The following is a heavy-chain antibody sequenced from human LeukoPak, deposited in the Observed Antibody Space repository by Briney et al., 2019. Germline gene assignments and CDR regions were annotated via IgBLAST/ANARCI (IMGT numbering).Heavy chain of an antibody. D-gene: IGHD3-3*01. CDR1: GYTLTELS. CDR3: AARGRFLEFGLWFDP. CDR2: FDPEDGET. Sequence: ASVKVSCKVSGYTLTELSMHWVRQAPGKGLEWMGGFDPEDGETIYAQKFQGRVTMTEDTSTDTAYMELSSLRSEDTAVYYCAARGRFLEFGLWFDPWAREPWSPSPQ. V-gene: IGHV1-24*01. J-gene: IGHJ5*02.